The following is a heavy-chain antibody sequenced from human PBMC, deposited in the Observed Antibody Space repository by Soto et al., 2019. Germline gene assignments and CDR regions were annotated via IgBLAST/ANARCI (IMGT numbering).Heavy chain of an antibody. V-gene: IGHV3-30*03. CDR1: GFIFSNYG. D-gene: IGHD4-17*01. J-gene: IGHJ4*02. CDR3: ARYAAEVTTFFDQ. Sequence: GGSLRLSCPASGFIFSNYGMHWVRQAPGKGLEWVAVILYDGSNKYYADAGKGRFTISRDNAKKSLYLEMHSLRAEDTAMYYCARYAAEVTTFFDQWGQGTLVTVSS. CDR2: ILYDGSNK.